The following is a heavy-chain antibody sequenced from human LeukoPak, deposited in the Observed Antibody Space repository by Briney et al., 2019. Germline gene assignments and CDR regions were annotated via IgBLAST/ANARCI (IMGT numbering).Heavy chain of an antibody. J-gene: IGHJ6*02. D-gene: IGHD1-26*01. Sequence: KTAETLSLTCTVSGGSLTDGDYYWGWVRQPPGTGLQWIATTYEGASLKSRVTISLDTSKSQFFLRLTSVTAADTAVYYCVRILGRYQEGMDVWGPGITVTVSS. CDR1: GGSLTDGDYY. CDR2: T. V-gene: IGHV4-61*08. CDR3: VRILGRYQEGMDV.